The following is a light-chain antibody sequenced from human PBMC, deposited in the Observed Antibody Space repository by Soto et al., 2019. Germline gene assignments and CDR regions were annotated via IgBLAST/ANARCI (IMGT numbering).Light chain of an antibody. Sequence: EIVMTQSPATLSVSPGERATLSCRASQSVSSNLAWYQQKPGQAPRLLIYGASIRATGIPARFSGSGSGTEFTLTISSPQSEDFAVYYCQQYNNWTWTFGQGTKVEIK. CDR1: QSVSSN. J-gene: IGKJ1*01. CDR2: GAS. V-gene: IGKV3D-15*01. CDR3: QQYNNWTWT.